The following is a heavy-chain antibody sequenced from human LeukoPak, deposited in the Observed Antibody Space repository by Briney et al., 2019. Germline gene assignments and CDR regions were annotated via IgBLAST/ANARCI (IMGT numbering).Heavy chain of an antibody. Sequence: PSETLSLTCAVYGGTFSGYCRSWIRQPPGKGLEWIGEINHTGSTNYNPSLKSRVTISVDTSKNQFSLTLSSLTAADTAVYYCARVESHYDFGGYSDGPFDYWGQGTLVTVSS. CDR1: GGTFSGYC. J-gene: IGHJ4*02. CDR3: ARVESHYDFGGYSDGPFDY. V-gene: IGHV4-34*01. CDR2: INHTGST. D-gene: IGHD3/OR15-3a*01.